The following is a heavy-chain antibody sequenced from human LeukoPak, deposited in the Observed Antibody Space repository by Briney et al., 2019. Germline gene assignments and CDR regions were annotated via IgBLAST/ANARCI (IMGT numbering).Heavy chain of an antibody. J-gene: IGHJ3*02. CDR3: ARPRVVAATTSHAAFDI. CDR1: GFTFSDYY. CDR2: ISSSGTTI. Sequence: GGSLRLSCAASGFTFSDYYMSWIRQAPGKGLEWLSYISSSGTTIYYADSVKGRFTISRDNAKNSLYLQMNSLTASDTAMYFCARPRVVAATTSHAAFDIWGQGTLVSVSS. D-gene: IGHD2-15*01. V-gene: IGHV3-11*01.